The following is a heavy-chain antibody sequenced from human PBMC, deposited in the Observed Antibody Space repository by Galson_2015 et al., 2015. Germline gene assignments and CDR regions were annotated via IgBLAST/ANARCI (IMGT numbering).Heavy chain of an antibody. D-gene: IGHD2-2*01. V-gene: IGHV3-74*01. Sequence: SYADSVKGRFTISRDNAKNTLYLQMNSLRAEDTAVYYCARGTPNYYYYYGMDVWGQGTTVTVSS. CDR3: ARGTPNYYYYYGMDV. J-gene: IGHJ6*02.